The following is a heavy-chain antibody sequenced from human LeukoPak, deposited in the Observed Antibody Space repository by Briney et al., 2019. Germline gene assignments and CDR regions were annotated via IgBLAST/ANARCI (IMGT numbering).Heavy chain of an antibody. CDR2: INHSGST. Sequence: SETLFLTCAVYGGSFSGYYWSWIRQPPGKGLEWIGEINHSGSTNYNPSLKSRVTISVDTSKNQFSLKLSSVTAADTAVYYCARAYYDFWSGSQRRVYFDYWGQGTLVTVSS. V-gene: IGHV4-34*01. D-gene: IGHD3-3*01. CDR3: ARAYYDFWSGSQRRVYFDY. CDR1: GGSFSGYY. J-gene: IGHJ4*02.